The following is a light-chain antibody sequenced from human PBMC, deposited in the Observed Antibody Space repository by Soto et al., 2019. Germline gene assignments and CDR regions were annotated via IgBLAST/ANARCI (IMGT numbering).Light chain of an antibody. CDR1: QGFTTGY. V-gene: IGKV3D-20*01. CDR2: DAS. CDR3: QQYGSSPYT. Sequence: EIVLTQSPATLSLSPGERAPLSGGASQGFTTGYLAWYQQKPGLAPRLLIYDASSRATGIPDRFSGSGSGTDFTLTISRLEPEDFAVYYCQQYGSSPYTFGQGTKLEIK. J-gene: IGKJ2*01.